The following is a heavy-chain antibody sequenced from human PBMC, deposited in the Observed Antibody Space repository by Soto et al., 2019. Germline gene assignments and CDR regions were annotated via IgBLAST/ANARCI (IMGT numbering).Heavy chain of an antibody. CDR2: ISYDGSNK. J-gene: IGHJ4*02. D-gene: IGHD6-19*01. V-gene: IGHV3-30-3*01. Sequence: VQLVESGGGVVQPGRSLRLSCAASGFTFSSYAMHWVRQAPGKGLEWVAVISYDGSNKYYADSVKGRFTISRDNSKNTLYLQMNSLRAEDTAVYYCARGGEGSGWYFPYYFDYWGQGTLVTVSS. CDR3: ARGGEGSGWYFPYYFDY. CDR1: GFTFSSYA.